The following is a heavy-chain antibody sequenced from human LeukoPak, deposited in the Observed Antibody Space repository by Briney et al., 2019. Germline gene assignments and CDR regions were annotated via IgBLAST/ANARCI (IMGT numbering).Heavy chain of an antibody. CDR1: GGSISNSNW. J-gene: IGHJ5*02. Sequence: SGTLSLTCAVSGGSISNSNWWSWVRQPPGKGLEWIGEIYHSGNTNYNPSLKSRVTISVDTSKNQFSLKLSSVTAADTAVYYCASSGGDWGWFDPWGQGTLVTVSS. V-gene: IGHV4-4*02. CDR3: ASSGGDWGWFDP. D-gene: IGHD2-21*02. CDR2: IYHSGNT.